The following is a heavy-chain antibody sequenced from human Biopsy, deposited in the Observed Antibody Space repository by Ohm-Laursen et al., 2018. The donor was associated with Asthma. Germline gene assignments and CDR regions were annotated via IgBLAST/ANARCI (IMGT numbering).Heavy chain of an antibody. V-gene: IGHV1-24*01. CDR2: HDHEEGGT. J-gene: IGHJ4*02. Sequence: ASVKVACKVSGYSLTDLSMHWVRQDPGQGLEWLGGHDHEEGGTVNARRFQGRVTMTEDTSTDTAYMELSSLSSDDTAVYYCASDFPKDYVRYNFQFWGQGTLVTVSS. CDR3: ASDFPKDYVRYNFQF. CDR1: GYSLTDLS. D-gene: IGHD4-17*01.